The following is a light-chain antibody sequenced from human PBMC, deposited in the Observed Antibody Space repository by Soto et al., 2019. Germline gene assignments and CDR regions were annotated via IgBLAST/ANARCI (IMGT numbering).Light chain of an antibody. CDR2: AAS. Sequence: DIQTTHCPSSLSAFVGDRVTITCRTSDNIAKYLNWYQQKPGQAPKLLIVAASRLQSGVPARFSGSGSGTDFTLTINNLQPEDFATYFCQQSYSAPPWTFGQGTKVDIK. J-gene: IGKJ1*01. CDR3: QQSYSAPPWT. CDR1: DNIAKY. V-gene: IGKV1-39*01.